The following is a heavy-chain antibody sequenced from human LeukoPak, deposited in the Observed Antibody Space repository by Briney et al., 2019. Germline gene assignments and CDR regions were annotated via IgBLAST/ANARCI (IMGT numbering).Heavy chain of an antibody. J-gene: IGHJ4*02. CDR2: INPNNGGT. V-gene: IGHV1-2*02. Sequence: GASVKVSCKAPGYTFTGYYMHWVRQAPGQGLEWMGWINPNNGGTHYAQKFQGRVTMTRDTSISTAYMELSRLRSDDTAVYYCAREPGDGGYDNFDYWGQGTLVTVSS. CDR3: AREPGDGGYDNFDY. D-gene: IGHD5-12*01. CDR1: GYTFTGYY.